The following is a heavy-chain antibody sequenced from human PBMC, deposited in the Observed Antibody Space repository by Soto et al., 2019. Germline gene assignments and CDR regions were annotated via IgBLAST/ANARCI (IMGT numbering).Heavy chain of an antibody. CDR3: ASGLFGYDDGIYSSAASWFDP. V-gene: IGHV4-30-2*06. D-gene: IGHD3-22*01. CDR2: VYYTGTT. J-gene: IGHJ5*02. Sequence: PSETLSLTCSVSGRSMNIGSHSWNWLRQSPGKGLEWFGFVYYTGTTYYNPALNSRVTISLDRAKSQFSLQLRSVTAADTAVYFCASGLFGYDDGIYSSAASWFDPWSQGTLVTVSS. CDR1: GRSMNIGSHS.